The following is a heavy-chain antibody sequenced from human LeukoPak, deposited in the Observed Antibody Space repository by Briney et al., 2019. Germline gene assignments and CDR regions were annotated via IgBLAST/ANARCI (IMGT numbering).Heavy chain of an antibody. J-gene: IGHJ4*02. D-gene: IGHD1-1*01. Sequence: GGSLRLSCAASGFTFSDYSMNWARQAPGKGLEWISYIGISSGNTKYADSVKGRFTISGDNAKNSLYLQMNSLRVEDTAVYYCARDHNYALDNWGQGTLVTVSS. CDR2: IGISSGNT. V-gene: IGHV3-48*04. CDR3: ARDHNYALDN. CDR1: GFTFSDYS.